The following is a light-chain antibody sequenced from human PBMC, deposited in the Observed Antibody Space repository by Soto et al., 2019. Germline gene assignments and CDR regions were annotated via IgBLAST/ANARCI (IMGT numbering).Light chain of an antibody. CDR3: HQYNTWPYT. J-gene: IGKJ2*01. Sequence: ETVMTQSPATLSVSPGERTTLTCRASLSVNTNLAWYQQIPGQAPRLLIYGASTGATGVPARFSGSGSGTEFTLTISSLQSEDFAVYYCHQYNTWPYTFGQGTKLEIK. CDR1: LSVNTN. V-gene: IGKV3-15*01. CDR2: GAS.